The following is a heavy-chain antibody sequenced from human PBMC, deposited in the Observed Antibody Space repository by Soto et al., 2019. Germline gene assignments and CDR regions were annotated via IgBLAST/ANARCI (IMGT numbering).Heavy chain of an antibody. CDR1: GGSISGYY. V-gene: IGHV4-34*01. Sequence: ASETLSLTCTVSGGSISGYYWSWIRQPPGKGLEWIGEINHSGSTNYNPSLKSRVTISVDTSKNQFSLKLSSVTAADTAVYYCARAQLLYNWFDPWGQGTLVTVSS. CDR2: INHSGST. D-gene: IGHD2-2*01. CDR3: ARAQLLYNWFDP. J-gene: IGHJ5*02.